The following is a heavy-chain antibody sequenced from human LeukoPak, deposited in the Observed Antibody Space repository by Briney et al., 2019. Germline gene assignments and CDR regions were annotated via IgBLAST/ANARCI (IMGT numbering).Heavy chain of an antibody. CDR2: IYPGDSDT. CDR1: GYTFSDCW. Sequence: GESLKISCKGSGYTFSDCWIGWVRQTAGRGLEWMAMIYPGDSDTKYSPSFQGQVTISADESISTAYLQWSGPKASDTAMYYCARLGVTGTAADYWGQGAPVTASS. CDR3: ARLGVTGTAADY. V-gene: IGHV5-51*01. D-gene: IGHD6-19*01. J-gene: IGHJ4*02.